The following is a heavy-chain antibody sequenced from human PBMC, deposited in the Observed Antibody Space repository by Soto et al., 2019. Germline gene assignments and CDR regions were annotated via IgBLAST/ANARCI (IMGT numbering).Heavy chain of an antibody. J-gene: IGHJ6*03. CDR1: GYTFTDYW. CDR3: TKEIASDWGYMDF. V-gene: IGHV5-51*01. CDR2: IYPGDSDT. Sequence: GESLKISCKGSGYTFTDYWIGWVRQLPGKGLEWMGIIYPGDSDTRYSPSFQGHVTITVDKSTSTAYLQMDSLSAEDTAVYYCTKEIASDWGYMDFWGQGTTVTVSS. D-gene: IGHD7-27*01.